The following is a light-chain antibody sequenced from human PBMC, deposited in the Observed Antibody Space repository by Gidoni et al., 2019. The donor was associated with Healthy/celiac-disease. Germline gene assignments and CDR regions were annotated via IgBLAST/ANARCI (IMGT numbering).Light chain of an antibody. J-gene: IGKJ1*01. CDR1: QSVSSN. Sequence: EIVMTQSPATLSVSPGERATLSGRASQSVSSNLAWYQQKPGQAPRLLIYGASTRATGIPARFSGSGSGTEFTLTISSLQSEDFAVYYCQQYNNCPWTFGQGTKVEIK. CDR2: GAS. V-gene: IGKV3-15*01. CDR3: QQYNNCPWT.